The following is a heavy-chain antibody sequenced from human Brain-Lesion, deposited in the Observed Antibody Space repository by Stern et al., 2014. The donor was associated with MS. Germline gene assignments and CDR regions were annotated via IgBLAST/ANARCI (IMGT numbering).Heavy chain of an antibody. J-gene: IGHJ4*02. Sequence: QVQLQESGPGLVKPSQTLSLTCTVSGGSISSGNYYWRWIRQPPGQGLEWLGSIYHSGSTYYNPPLKSRVTTSIDTSKNQFSLKLSSVTAADTAVYYCARGSREVLLPRFYFDYWGQGTLVTVSS. CDR3: ARGSREVLLPRFYFDY. V-gene: IGHV4-31*03. D-gene: IGHD3-3*01. CDR1: GGSISSGNYY. CDR2: IYHSGST.